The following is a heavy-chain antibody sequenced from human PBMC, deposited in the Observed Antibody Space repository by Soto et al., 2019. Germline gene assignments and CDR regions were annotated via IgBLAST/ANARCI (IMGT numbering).Heavy chain of an antibody. CDR3: ARDNGMAGSFDP. J-gene: IGHJ5*02. CDR2: ISFSSTTI. Sequence: QLVESGGGLVQPGGSLRLSCAASGFAFSTYSMNWVRQAPGKGLEWVSYISFSSTTIFYADSVRGRFTISRDNAKNSLYLQMNTLRDEDTAVYYCARDNGMAGSFDPWGQGTLVTVPS. V-gene: IGHV3-48*02. CDR1: GFAFSTYS. D-gene: IGHD2-8*01.